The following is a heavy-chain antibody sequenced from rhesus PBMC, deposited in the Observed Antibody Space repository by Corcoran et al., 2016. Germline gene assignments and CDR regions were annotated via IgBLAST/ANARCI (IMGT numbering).Heavy chain of an antibody. D-gene: IGHD6-25*01. Sequence: QLQLPESGQGRVKPSETLSLTYAVSGGSLSSKVWRLIRQHPGTGLEWIGRISDSGVRTDYHPSLKRRVTISADTSKNQFSLKLTSVTAAATAVYYCATIAAAGRFDYWGQGVLVTVSS. CDR2: ISDSGVRT. CDR3: ATIAAAGRFDY. V-gene: IGHV4-173*01. J-gene: IGHJ4*01. CDR1: GGSLSSKV.